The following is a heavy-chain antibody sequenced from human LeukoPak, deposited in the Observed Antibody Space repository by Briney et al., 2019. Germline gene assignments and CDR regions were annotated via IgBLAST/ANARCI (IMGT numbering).Heavy chain of an antibody. J-gene: IGHJ4*02. V-gene: IGHV3-21*06. CDR2: ITTSRDQ. Sequence: PGGSLRLSCAASGFIFSDYSMXWVRQAPXXXXXXXSSITTSRDQNHAGSVKGRFTVSRDNAKSSVYLQMDSLRADDTAVYYCARDSYCPNDVCFDYWGQGVLVTVS. D-gene: IGHD2-8*01. CDR1: GFIFSDYS. CDR3: ARDSYCPNDVCFDY.